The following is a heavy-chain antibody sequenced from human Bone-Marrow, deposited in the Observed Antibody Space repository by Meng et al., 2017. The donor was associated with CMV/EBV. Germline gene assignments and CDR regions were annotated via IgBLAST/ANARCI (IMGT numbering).Heavy chain of an antibody. J-gene: IGHJ1*01. CDR2: INPNSGGT. CDR3: ARDFRRYCSSTSCYPGD. Sequence: ASVKVSCKASGYTFTGYYMHWVRQAPGQGLEWMGWINPNSGGTNYAQKFQGRVTMTRDTSISTAYMELSRLRSDDTAVYYCARDFRRYCSSTSCYPGDWGQGTLVTVSS. CDR1: GYTFTGYY. V-gene: IGHV1-2*02. D-gene: IGHD2-2*01.